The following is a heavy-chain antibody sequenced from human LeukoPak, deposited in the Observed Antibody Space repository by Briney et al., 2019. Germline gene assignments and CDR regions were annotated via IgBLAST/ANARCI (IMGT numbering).Heavy chain of an antibody. Sequence: PSETLSLTCIVSRDSIRSYYWSWIRQPPEKGLEWIGSIYNSGSTKYNPSLKTRVTISLDTSNNQFSLKLNSVTAADTAVYYCARQTYDGYFDYWGQGTLVTVSS. D-gene: IGHD3-3*01. CDR2: IYNSGST. V-gene: IGHV4-59*08. CDR1: RDSIRSYY. J-gene: IGHJ4*02. CDR3: ARQTYDGYFDY.